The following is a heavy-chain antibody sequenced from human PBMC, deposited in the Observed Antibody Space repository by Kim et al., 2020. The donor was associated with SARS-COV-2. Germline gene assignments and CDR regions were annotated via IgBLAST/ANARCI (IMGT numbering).Heavy chain of an antibody. CDR2: IYSGGST. CDR3: AREPHDYSNFYYGMDV. D-gene: IGHD4-4*01. J-gene: IGHJ6*02. Sequence: GGSLRLSCAASGFTVSSNYMSWVRQAPGKGLEWVSVIYSGGSTYYADSVKGRFTISRDNSKNTLYLQMNSLRAEDTAVYYCAREPHDYSNFYYGMDVWGQGTTVTVSS. V-gene: IGHV3-66*02. CDR1: GFTVSSNY.